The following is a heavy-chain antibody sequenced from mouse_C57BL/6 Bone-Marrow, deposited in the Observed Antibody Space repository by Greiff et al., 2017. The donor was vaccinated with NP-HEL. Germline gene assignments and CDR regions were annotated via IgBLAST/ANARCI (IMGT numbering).Heavy chain of an antibody. CDR3: ARGPIYYYGSSPLDY. CDR1: GFTFSSYA. V-gene: IGHV5-4*01. D-gene: IGHD1-1*01. J-gene: IGHJ2*01. Sequence: EVQLVESGGGLVKPGGSLKLSCAASGFTFSSYAMSWVRQTPEKRLEWVATISDGGSYTYYPANVKGRFTISRDNAKNNLYLQMSHLKSEDTAMYYCARGPIYYYGSSPLDYWGQGTTLTVSS. CDR2: ISDGGSYT.